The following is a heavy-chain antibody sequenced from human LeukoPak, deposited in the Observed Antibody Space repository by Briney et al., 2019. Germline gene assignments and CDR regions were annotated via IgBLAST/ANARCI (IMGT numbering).Heavy chain of an antibody. CDR2: IYHSGST. Sequence: PSETLSLTCTVSTGSISNYYWSWIRQPPGKGLEWIGFIYHSGSTRYNASFKSRVTISVDTSKNQFSLKLSSVTAADTAVYYCASHSNDWDYFDHWGQGTLDTVSS. CDR3: ASHSNDWDYFDH. D-gene: IGHD6-19*01. J-gene: IGHJ4*02. CDR1: TGSISNYY. V-gene: IGHV4-59*01.